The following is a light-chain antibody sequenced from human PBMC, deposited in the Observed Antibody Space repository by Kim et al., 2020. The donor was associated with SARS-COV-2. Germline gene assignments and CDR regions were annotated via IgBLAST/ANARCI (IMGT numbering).Light chain of an antibody. CDR2: QAS. V-gene: IGKV1-5*03. CDR1: QSVDSW. Sequence: DIQMTQSPSTLSAFVGNSVTITCRASQSVDSWLAWYQQKPGKAPKLLIYQASKLASGVPSRFSGSGSGTDFTLTISNLQPDDSAIYYCKQYETYWRFGPGTKVDIK. J-gene: IGKJ1*01. CDR3: KQYETYWR.